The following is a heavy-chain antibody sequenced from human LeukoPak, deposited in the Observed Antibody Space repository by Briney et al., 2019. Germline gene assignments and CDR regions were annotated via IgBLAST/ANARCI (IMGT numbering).Heavy chain of an antibody. D-gene: IGHD6-13*01. Sequence: GSLRLSCAASGFTFRNYAMSWVRQAPGKGVEWVCTVTYGGVATYHADSVKDRLTNSRDNSKNTLPLQINSLRAEDTGGYRCARQLEGGYLAGIFDYWGQGTRVSVSS. CDR1: GFTFRNYA. J-gene: IGHJ4*02. V-gene: IGHV3-23*01. CDR3: ARQLEGGYLAGIFDY. CDR2: VTYGGVAT.